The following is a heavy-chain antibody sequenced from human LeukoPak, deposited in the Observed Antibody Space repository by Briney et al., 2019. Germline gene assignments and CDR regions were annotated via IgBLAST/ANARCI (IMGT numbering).Heavy chain of an antibody. J-gene: IGHJ4*02. CDR2: INPNSGGT. CDR1: GYTFTGYY. CDR3: ARRALTSIAAAASSVRFDI. V-gene: IGHV1-2*02. Sequence: ASVKVSCKASGYTFTGYYIHWVRQAPGQGLEWMGWINPNSGGTKYAQKFQGRVTMTRDTPIKTAYMDLSGLSSDDTAVFYCARRALTSIAAAASSVRFDIWGQGTLVTVSS. D-gene: IGHD6-13*01.